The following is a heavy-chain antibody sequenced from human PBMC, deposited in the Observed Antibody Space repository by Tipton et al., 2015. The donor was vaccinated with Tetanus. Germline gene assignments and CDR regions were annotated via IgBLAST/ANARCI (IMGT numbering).Heavy chain of an antibody. CDR2: IYYTGNT. Sequence: TLSLTCTVSGGSIRSGGFCWSWIRQHPVKGLEWIGYIYYTGNTYYNPSLKSRVTISVDTSKNQFSLKLSSVTAADTAVYYCARRSVSARFDDWGQGTLVTVSS. D-gene: IGHD6-6*01. J-gene: IGHJ4*02. CDR1: GGSIRSGGFC. V-gene: IGHV4-31*03. CDR3: ARRSVSARFDD.